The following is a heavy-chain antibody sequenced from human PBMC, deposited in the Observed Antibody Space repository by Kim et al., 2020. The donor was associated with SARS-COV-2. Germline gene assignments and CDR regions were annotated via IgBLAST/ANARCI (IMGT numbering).Heavy chain of an antibody. CDR2: IYYSGST. J-gene: IGHJ5*02. Sequence: SETLSLTCTVSGGSISSYYWSWIRQPPGKGLEWIGYIYYSGSTNYNPSLKSRVTISVDTSKNQFSLKLSSVTAADTAVYYCARTIAATGLEWFDPWGQGTLVTVSS. D-gene: IGHD6-13*01. CDR1: GGSISSYY. V-gene: IGHV4-59*01. CDR3: ARTIAATGLEWFDP.